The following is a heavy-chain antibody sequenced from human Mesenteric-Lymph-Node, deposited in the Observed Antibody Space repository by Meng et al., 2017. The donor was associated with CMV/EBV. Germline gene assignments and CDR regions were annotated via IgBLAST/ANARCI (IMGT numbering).Heavy chain of an antibody. V-gene: IGHV4-59*01. D-gene: IGHD2-2*01. CDR3: AREPAAAVRGGRTFDY. J-gene: IGHJ4*01. CDR2: TYYSGST. CDR1: GFTFSAYW. Sequence: GSLRLSCAASGFTFSAYWMSWVRQPPGKGLEWIGYTYYSGSTHYNPSLRSRVTMSVDTSKNQFSLKLSSVTATDTAVYYCAREPAAAVRGGRTFDYWGPGALVTVSS.